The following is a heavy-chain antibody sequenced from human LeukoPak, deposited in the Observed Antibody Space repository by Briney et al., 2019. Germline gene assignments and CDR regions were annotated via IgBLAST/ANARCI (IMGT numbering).Heavy chain of an antibody. CDR2: ISSSSSTI. J-gene: IGHJ6*02. D-gene: IGHD4-17*01. Sequence: PGGSLRLSCAASGFTFSSYSMNWVRQAPGKGLEWVSYISSSSSTIYYADSVKGRFTISRDNAKNSLYLQMNSLRAEDTAVYYCARDLTVTTGGGMDVWGQGTTVTVSS. V-gene: IGHV3-48*04. CDR1: GFTFSSYS. CDR3: ARDLTVTTGGGMDV.